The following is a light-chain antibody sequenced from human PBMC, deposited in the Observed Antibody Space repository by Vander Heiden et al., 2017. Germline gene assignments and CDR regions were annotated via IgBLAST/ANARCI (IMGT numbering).Light chain of an antibody. CDR3: MQALQSPLT. CDR2: LGS. J-gene: IGKJ4*01. V-gene: IGKV2-28*01. CDR1: RRLLQSNGYNY. Sequence: EIVMTQSPLSLPVTPGEPASISCTSSRRLLQSNGYNYLDWYLQKPGQAPQLLIYLGSNRASGVPDRFSGSGSGTDFTLKISRVEAEDVGVYYCMQALQSPLTFGGGTKVEIK.